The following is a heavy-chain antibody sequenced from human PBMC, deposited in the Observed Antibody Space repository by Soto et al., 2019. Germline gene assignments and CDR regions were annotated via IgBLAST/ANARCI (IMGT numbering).Heavy chain of an antibody. D-gene: IGHD2-15*01. J-gene: IGHJ1*01. Sequence: EVQLLESGGGLVQPGGSLRLSCAASGFIFSNYAMSWVRQAPGKGLEWVSVISGSGGSTYYADSVKGRFTISRDNSKNTVHSQMNILRAEDTVVYYCAKQGEDDCSGGNCYLGYFQHWGQGILVTISS. CDR2: ISGSGGST. V-gene: IGHV3-23*01. CDR3: AKQGEDDCSGGNCYLGYFQH. CDR1: GFIFSNYA.